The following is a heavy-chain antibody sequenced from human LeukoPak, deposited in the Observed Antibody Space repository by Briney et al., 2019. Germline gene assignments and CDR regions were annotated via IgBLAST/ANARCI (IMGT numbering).Heavy chain of an antibody. V-gene: IGHV4-4*07. D-gene: IGHD1-26*01. J-gene: IGHJ4*02. CDR2: IYTSGST. CDR1: GGSISSYY. Sequence: SETLSLTCTVSGGSISSYYWSWIRQPAGKGLEWIGRIYTSGSTNYNPSLKSRVTMSVDTSKNQFSLKLSSVTAADTAVYYCARVPYSGSYYWFDYWGQGTLVTVSS. CDR3: ARVPYSGSYYWFDY.